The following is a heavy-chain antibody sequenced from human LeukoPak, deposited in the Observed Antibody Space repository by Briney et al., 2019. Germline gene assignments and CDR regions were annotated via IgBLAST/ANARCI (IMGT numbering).Heavy chain of an antibody. Sequence: GASVKVSCKVSGYTLTELSMHWVRQAPGKGLEWMGGFDPEDGETIYAQKFQGRVTMTEDTSTDTAYMELSSLRSEDTAVYYCATDARDYYYDSSGFDYWGQGTLVTVSS. D-gene: IGHD3-22*01. CDR1: GYTLTELS. CDR3: ATDARDYYYDSSGFDY. J-gene: IGHJ4*02. V-gene: IGHV1-24*01. CDR2: FDPEDGET.